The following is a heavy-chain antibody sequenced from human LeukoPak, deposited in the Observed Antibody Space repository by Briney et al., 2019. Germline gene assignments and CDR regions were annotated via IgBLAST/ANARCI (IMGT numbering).Heavy chain of an antibody. Sequence: PGGSLRLSCAASGFTFSSYAMSWVRQAPGKGLEWVSAISGSGGSTYYADSVKGRFTISRDNSKNTLYLQMNSLRAEDTAVYYCARDLSRPLDFDYWGQGTLVTVSS. D-gene: IGHD6-6*01. CDR3: ARDLSRPLDFDY. CDR1: GFTFSSYA. V-gene: IGHV3-23*01. CDR2: ISGSGGST. J-gene: IGHJ4*02.